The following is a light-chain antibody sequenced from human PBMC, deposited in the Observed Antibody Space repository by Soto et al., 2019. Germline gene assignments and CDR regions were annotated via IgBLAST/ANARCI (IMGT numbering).Light chain of an antibody. CDR1: SGGIASNY. CDR2: EHN. CDR3: QSYDSTTVI. V-gene: IGLV6-57*04. J-gene: IGLJ2*01. Sequence: NFMPTQPHSVSESPGKTVTISCTRSSGGIASNYVQWYQQRPGSAPTTVIYEHNQRPSGVPDRFSGSTDGSSNSASLTISGLQTEDEADYYCQSYDSTTVIFGGGTKLTVL.